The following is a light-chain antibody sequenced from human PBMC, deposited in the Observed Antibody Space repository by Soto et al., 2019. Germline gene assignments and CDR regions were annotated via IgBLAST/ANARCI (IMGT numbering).Light chain of an antibody. CDR2: EVS. CDR3: SAYTSSSTPVV. V-gene: IGLV2-14*01. CDR1: SSDVGGYNY. Sequence: QSVLTQPASVSGSPGQSITISCTGTSSDVGGYNYVSWYQQHPGKAPKLMIYEVSNRPSGVSNRFSGSKSGNTASLTISGLQAEDEAEYYCSAYTSSSTPVVFGGGTTVTVL. J-gene: IGLJ2*01.